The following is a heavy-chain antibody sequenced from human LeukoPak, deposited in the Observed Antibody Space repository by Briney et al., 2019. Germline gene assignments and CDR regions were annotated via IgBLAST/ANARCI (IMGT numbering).Heavy chain of an antibody. D-gene: IGHD6-19*01. CDR2: ISAYNGTT. CDR1: GYTFTSYG. CDR3: AREQGIAVAGYMYFDL. J-gene: IGHJ2*01. Sequence: ASVKVSCKASGYTFTSYGISWVRQAPGQGLEWMGWISAYNGTTNYAQKLQGRVTMTTDTSTSTAYMELRSLRSDDTAVYYCAREQGIAVAGYMYFDLWGRGTLVTVSS. V-gene: IGHV1-18*01.